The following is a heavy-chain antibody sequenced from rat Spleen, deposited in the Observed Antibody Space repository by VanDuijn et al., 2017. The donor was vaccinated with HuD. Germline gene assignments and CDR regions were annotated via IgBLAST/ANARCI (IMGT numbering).Heavy chain of an antibody. CDR1: GHSITSSYR. J-gene: IGHJ3*01. CDR3: ARSDGVHYYLPFAD. Sequence: EVQLQESGPGPVKVSESLSLTCSVTGHSITSSYRWNWIRKFPGHKLEWMGFIDNAGSTNYNPSLKSRISITRDTSKNQFFLQVNSVSSEDTATYYCARSDGVHYYLPFADWGQGTLVTASS. CDR2: IDNAGST. D-gene: IGHD1-1*01. V-gene: IGHV3-3*01.